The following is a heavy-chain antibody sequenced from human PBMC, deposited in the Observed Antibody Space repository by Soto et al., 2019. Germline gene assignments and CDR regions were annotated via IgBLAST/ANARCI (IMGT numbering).Heavy chain of an antibody. CDR1: GFTFSSYG. Sequence: QVQLVESGGGVVQPGRSLRLSCAASGFTFSSYGMHWVRQAPGKGLEWVAVISYDGSNKYYADSVKGRFTISRDNSTNTLYLQMNSLRAEDTAVYYCAKDEFAVAGPFDYWGQGTLVTVSS. V-gene: IGHV3-30*18. CDR3: AKDEFAVAGPFDY. CDR2: ISYDGSNK. J-gene: IGHJ4*02. D-gene: IGHD6-19*01.